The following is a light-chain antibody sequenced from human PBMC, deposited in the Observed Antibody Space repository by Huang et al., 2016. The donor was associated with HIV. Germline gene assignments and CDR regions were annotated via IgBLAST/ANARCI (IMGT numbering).Light chain of an antibody. CDR2: DAS. V-gene: IGKV1-33*01. J-gene: IGKJ2*01. CDR3: QQYDDLYT. CDR1: HDIRNY. Sequence: DIQMTQSPSSVSASVGDRVTITCQASHDIRNYLNWYQQRPGKAPKLLIDDASNLQEGVPSRFSGSGSGTNFTFAISGLQPEDIATYFCQQYDDLYTFGQGTKLEIK.